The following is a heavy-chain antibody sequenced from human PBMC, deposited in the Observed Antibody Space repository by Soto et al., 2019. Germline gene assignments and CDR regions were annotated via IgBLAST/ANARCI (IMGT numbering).Heavy chain of an antibody. V-gene: IGHV1-2*02. CDR1: GYTFTGYY. D-gene: IGHD6-13*01. CDR3: ARGPPGYSSSWYYSDAFDI. Sequence: ASVKVSCKASGYTFTGYYMHWVRQAPGQGLEWMGWINPNSGDTNYAQKFQGRVTMTRDTSISTAYMELSRLRSDDTAVYYCARGPPGYSSSWYYSDAFDIWGQGTMVTVSS. J-gene: IGHJ3*02. CDR2: INPNSGDT.